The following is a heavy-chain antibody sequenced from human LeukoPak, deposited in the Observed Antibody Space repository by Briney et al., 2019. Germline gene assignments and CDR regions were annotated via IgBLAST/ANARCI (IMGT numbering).Heavy chain of an antibody. CDR3: ARYGDDDTPGLN. Sequence: GGSLRLSCAASGFGFGSYWMTWVRQAPGKGLEWMANIKEDGSEKYYVESVKGRFTISRDNAKNSLYLQMNSLRVEDTALYYCARYGDDDTPGLNWGQGTLVTVSS. J-gene: IGHJ4*02. CDR2: IKEDGSEK. V-gene: IGHV3-7*04. D-gene: IGHD4-17*01. CDR1: GFGFGSYW.